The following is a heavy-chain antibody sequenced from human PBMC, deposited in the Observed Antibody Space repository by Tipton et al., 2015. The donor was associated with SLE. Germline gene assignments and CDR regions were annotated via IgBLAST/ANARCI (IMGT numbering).Heavy chain of an antibody. Sequence: LRLSCTVSGGSISSYYWSWIRQPPGKGLEWIGYIYYSGSTNYNPSLKSRVTISVDTSKNQFSLKLSSVTAADTAVYYCASYSGYDSLFDYWGQGTLVTVSS. CDR1: GGSISSYY. V-gene: IGHV4-59*01. CDR2: IYYSGST. J-gene: IGHJ4*02. D-gene: IGHD5-12*01. CDR3: ASYSGYDSLFDY.